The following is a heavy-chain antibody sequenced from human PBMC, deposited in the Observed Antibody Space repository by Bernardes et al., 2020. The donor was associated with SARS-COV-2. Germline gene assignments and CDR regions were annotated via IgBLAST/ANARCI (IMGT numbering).Heavy chain of an antibody. CDR2: IYWDDDK. D-gene: IGHD3-10*01. CDR1: GFSLSTSGVG. V-gene: IGHV2-5*02. J-gene: IGHJ6*02. CDR3: AHSGVYYGSGRMGYYHYGMDV. Sequence: SGPTLVKPTQTLTLTCTFSGFSLSTSGVGVGWIRQPPGKALEWLALIYWDDDKRYSPSLKSRLTITKDTSKNQVVLTMTNMDPVDTATYYCAHSGVYYGSGRMGYYHYGMDVLGQGTTVTGSS.